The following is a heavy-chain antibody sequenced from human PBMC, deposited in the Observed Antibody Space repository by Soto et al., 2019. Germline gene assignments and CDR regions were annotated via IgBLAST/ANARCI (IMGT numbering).Heavy chain of an antibody. CDR2: LSPSGYDR. CDR3: ARRMDNSGYFFDF. CDR1: GFIFSNYA. V-gene: IGHV3-23*01. D-gene: IGHD3-10*01. J-gene: IGHJ4*02. Sequence: EVQLLESGGGLVQPWGSLRLSCTASGFIFSNYAMAWVRQAPGQGLEWVSALSPSGYDRYYTDSVKGRFVISRDNSKNTMSLEMKILRDADTAVYHCARRMDNSGYFFDFWGQGALVTVSS.